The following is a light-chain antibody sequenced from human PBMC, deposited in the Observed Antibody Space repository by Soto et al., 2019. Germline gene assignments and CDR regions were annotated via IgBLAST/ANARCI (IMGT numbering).Light chain of an antibody. CDR1: SSDVGTYNS. V-gene: IGLV2-14*01. Sequence: QSALIQPASVSGSPGQSITISCTGTSSDVGTYNSVSWYQQYPGKAPKLMIHDVSNRPSGVSNRFSGSKSGNTASLTISGLQAEDEADYYCSSYTSSSSYVFGSGTKLTVL. CDR2: DVS. J-gene: IGLJ1*01. CDR3: SSYTSSSSYV.